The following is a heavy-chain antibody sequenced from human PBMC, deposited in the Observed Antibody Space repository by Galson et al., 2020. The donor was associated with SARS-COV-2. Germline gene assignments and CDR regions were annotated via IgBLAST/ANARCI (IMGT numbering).Heavy chain of an antibody. CDR2: ISHSGGT. CDR3: ARLHYGEYAPEAFDI. D-gene: IGHD4-17*01. Sequence: SETLSLTCAVSGTSISRGSYSWNWIRQPPGKGLEWIGYISHSGGTYYNPSLKSRVTISGDRSKNQFSLRLSSVTAADTAVYYCARLHYGEYAPEAFDIWGPGTMVTVAS. CDR1: GTSISRGSYS. V-gene: IGHV4-30-2*01. J-gene: IGHJ3*02.